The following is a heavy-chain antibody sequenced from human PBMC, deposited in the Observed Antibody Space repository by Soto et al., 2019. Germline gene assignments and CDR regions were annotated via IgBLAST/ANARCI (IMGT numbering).Heavy chain of an antibody. CDR1: GFTFSSYW. CDR2: IKHYGSEK. J-gene: IGHJ4*01. CDR3: ARTTYSDY. V-gene: IGHV3-7*01. Sequence: LRLSCVASGFTFSSYWMSWVRQAPGKGLEWVANIKHYGSEKYYVDSVKGRFTISRDNAKNSLYLQMNSLRAEDTAVYYCARTTYSDYWGQGTLVTVSS.